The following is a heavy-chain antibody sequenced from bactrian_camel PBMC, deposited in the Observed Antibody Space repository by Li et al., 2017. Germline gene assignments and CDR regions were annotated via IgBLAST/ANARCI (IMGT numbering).Heavy chain of an antibody. CDR1: GYLDSHYC. CDR2: PSDDGGI. J-gene: IGHJ4*01. V-gene: IGHV3S53*01. Sequence: HVQLVESGGGSVEVGGSLSLSCAASGYLDSHYCMGWFRQAPEYECELVSRPSDDGGIIYADSVKGRFAITRDDAKNTVYLQTNSLKPEDTAMYYCAAKSSGKYGDGCDLTHAYPYWGQGTQVTV. CDR3: AAKSSGKYGDGCDLTHAYPY. D-gene: IGHD4*01.